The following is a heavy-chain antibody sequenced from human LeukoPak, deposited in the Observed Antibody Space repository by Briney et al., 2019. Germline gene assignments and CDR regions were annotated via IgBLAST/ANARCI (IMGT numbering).Heavy chain of an antibody. CDR3: ARHGGYGSGSFY. CDR1: GGSISSSSYY. Sequence: SETLSLTCIVSGGSISSSSYYWGWIRQPPGKGLEWIGNMYYDGSTFYNPSLKSRVTILIDTSKNQFSLRLISVTAADTAVYYCARHGGYGSGSFYWGQGSLVTVSS. CDR2: MYYDGST. V-gene: IGHV4-39*01. D-gene: IGHD3-10*01. J-gene: IGHJ4*02.